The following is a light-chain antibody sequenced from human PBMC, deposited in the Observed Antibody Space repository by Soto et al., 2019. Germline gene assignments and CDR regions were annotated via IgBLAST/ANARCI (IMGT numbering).Light chain of an antibody. J-gene: IGLJ1*01. Sequence: QSVLTQPPSASAAPGQKVTISCSGSSSNIGSYYVSWYQHLPGTAPKALIYDNNKRPSGIPDRFSGSRSGTSATLGITGLQTGDEADYYCGTWDSSLNAYVFGTGTKGTVL. CDR3: GTWDSSLNAYV. CDR1: SSNIGSYY. CDR2: DNN. V-gene: IGLV1-51*01.